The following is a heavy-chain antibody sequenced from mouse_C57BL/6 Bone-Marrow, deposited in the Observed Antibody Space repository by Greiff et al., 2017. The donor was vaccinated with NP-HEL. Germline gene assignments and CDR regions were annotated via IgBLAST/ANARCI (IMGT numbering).Heavy chain of an antibody. CDR1: GFSLSTFGMG. CDR3: ARAYYYGSSYSAWFAY. CDR2: IWWDDDK. Sequence: QVTLKVSGPGILQTSQTLSLTCSFSGFSLSTFGMGVGWIRQPSGKGLEWLAHIWWDDDKYYNPALKSRLTISKDTSKNQVFLKIANVDTADTATYYCARAYYYGSSYSAWFAYWGQGTLVTVSA. D-gene: IGHD1-1*01. J-gene: IGHJ3*01. V-gene: IGHV8-8*01.